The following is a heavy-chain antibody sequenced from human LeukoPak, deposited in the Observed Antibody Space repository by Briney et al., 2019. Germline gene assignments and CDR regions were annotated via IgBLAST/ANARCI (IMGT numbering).Heavy chain of an antibody. CDR1: GGSISSYY. D-gene: IGHD3-10*01. CDR2: IYYCGST. V-gene: IGHV4-59*01. CDR3: ARGHNYYGSGSYYNSRYYYYYGMDV. J-gene: IGHJ6*02. Sequence: SETLSLTCTVSGGSISSYYWSWIRQPPGKGLEWIGYIYYCGSTNYNPSLQSRVTISVDTSKNQFSLKLSSVTAADTAVYYCARGHNYYGSGSYYNSRYYYYYGMDVWGQGTTVTVSS.